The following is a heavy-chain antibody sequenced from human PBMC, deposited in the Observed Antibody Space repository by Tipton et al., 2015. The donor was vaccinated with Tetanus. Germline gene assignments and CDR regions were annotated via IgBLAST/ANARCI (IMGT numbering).Heavy chain of an antibody. Sequence: GLVKPSQTLSLTCAISGDSVSSNSAAWNWIRQSPSRGLEWLGRTYYRSKWNNEYAVSVKSRLTINPDTSKNQVSLQLNSVTAADTAVYYCARIGWLQQNKPAFDIWGQGTVVTVSS. J-gene: IGHJ3*02. CDR2: TYYRSKWNN. CDR1: GDSVSSNSAA. V-gene: IGHV6-1*01. CDR3: ARIGWLQQNKPAFDI. D-gene: IGHD6-19*01.